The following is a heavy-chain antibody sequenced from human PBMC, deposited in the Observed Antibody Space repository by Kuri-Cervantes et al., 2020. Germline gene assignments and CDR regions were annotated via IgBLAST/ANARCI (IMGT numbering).Heavy chain of an antibody. CDR1: GYTFTGHY. CDR2: INPSGGST. Sequence: ASVKVSCKASGYTFTGHYMHCVRQAPGQGLEWMGIINPSGGSTSYAQKFQGRVTMTRDTSTSTVYMELSSLRSEDTAVYYCARASDHDYEIDYWGQGTLVTVSS. D-gene: IGHD4-17*01. V-gene: IGHV1-46*01. J-gene: IGHJ4*02. CDR3: ARASDHDYEIDY.